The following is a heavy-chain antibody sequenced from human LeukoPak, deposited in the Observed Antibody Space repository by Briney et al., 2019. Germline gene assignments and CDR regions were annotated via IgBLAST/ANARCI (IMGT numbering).Heavy chain of an antibody. CDR1: GFTFSTYE. D-gene: IGHD2-21*02. Sequence: GGSLRLSCEASGFTFSTYEMNWVRQAPGKGLEWVANIKQDGSEKYYVDSVKGRFTISRDNAKNSLYLQMNSLRAEDTAVYYCARAGWVVVTAMGAFDIWGQGTMVTVSS. J-gene: IGHJ3*02. V-gene: IGHV3-7*01. CDR3: ARAGWVVVTAMGAFDI. CDR2: IKQDGSEK.